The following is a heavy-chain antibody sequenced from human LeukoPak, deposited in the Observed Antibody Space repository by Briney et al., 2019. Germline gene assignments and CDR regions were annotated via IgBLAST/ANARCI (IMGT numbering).Heavy chain of an antibody. Sequence: GGSLRLSRAASGFTFRSHWMHWARQVPGKGLVWVSHISTDGTTTNYADSVKGRFTISRDNAKDTLYLQMHSLRVDDTAVYYCARSLGYSSGGWGQGTLVTVSS. D-gene: IGHD2-15*01. J-gene: IGHJ4*02. CDR3: ARSLGYSSGG. V-gene: IGHV3-74*01. CDR1: GFTFRSHW. CDR2: ISTDGTTT.